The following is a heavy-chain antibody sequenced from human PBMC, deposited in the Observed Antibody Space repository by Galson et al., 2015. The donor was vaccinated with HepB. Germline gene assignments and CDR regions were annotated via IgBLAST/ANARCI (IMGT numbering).Heavy chain of an antibody. D-gene: IGHD3-10*01. V-gene: IGHV3-11*06. CDR2: ISSSSSYT. Sequence: SLRLSCAASGFTFSDYYMSWIRQAPGKGLEWVSYISSSSSYTNYADSVKGRFTISRDNAKNSLYLQMNSLRAEDTAVYYCASPPLYGGSGYIRPHFDYWGQGTLVTVSS. CDR3: ASPPLYGGSGYIRPHFDY. CDR1: GFTFSDYY. J-gene: IGHJ4*02.